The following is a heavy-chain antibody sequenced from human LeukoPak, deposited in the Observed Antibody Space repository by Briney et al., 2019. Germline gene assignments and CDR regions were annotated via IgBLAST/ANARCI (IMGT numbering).Heavy chain of an antibody. V-gene: IGHV1-2*02. J-gene: IGHJ3*02. CDR1: GYTFTGYY. CDR2: INPNSGGT. D-gene: IGHD4-11*01. CDR3: AHSNYAGDAFDI. Sequence: GASVKVSCKASGYTFTGYYMHWVRQAPGQGLEWMGWINPNSGGTNYAQKFHGRVTMTRDTSISTAYMELSRLRSDDTAVYYCAHSNYAGDAFDIWGQGTMVSVSS.